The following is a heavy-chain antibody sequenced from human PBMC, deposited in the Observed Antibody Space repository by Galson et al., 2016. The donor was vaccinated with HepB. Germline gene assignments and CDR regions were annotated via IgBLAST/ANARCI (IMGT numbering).Heavy chain of an antibody. CDR3: AKRPSGTWGPFDY. CDR1: GFTFSSCA. J-gene: IGHJ4*02. CDR2: ISSNGDET. V-gene: IGHV3-23*05. Sequence: SLRLSCAASGFTFSSCAMSWVRQAPGKGLEWVSSISSNGDETYYAYSVKGRFAISRDNSESTLHLQMSSLGAEDTAVYYCAKRPSGTWGPFDYWGQGNLVIVSS. D-gene: IGHD1-1*01.